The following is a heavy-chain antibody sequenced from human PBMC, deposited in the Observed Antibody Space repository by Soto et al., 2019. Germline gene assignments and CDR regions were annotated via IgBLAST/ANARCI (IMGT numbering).Heavy chain of an antibody. V-gene: IGHV3-9*01. Sequence: EVQLVESGGGLVQPGRSLRLSCAGSGFTFDNYAMHWVRQVGGKGLEWVSGIHGDSGHRVYGDWVKGQFTIARDNTKNSLYLQMNSLRPEDTAFYYCARAPSVTGWDHFDYWGQGALVTVSS. CDR2: IHGDSGHR. D-gene: IGHD1-26*01. CDR1: GFTFDNYA. CDR3: ARAPSVTGWDHFDY. J-gene: IGHJ4*02.